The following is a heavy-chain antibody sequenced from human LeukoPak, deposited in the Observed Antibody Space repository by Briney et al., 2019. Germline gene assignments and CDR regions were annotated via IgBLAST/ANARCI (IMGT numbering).Heavy chain of an antibody. Sequence: SETLSLTCTVSVGSISSGGYYWRWIRQHPGKGLEWIGYIYYSGSTYYTPSLKSRVTISVDTSKNQFSLKLSSVTAADTAVYYCARALYSSSWYYWFDPWGQGTLVTVSS. CDR3: ARALYSSSWYYWFDP. CDR1: VGSISSGGYY. V-gene: IGHV4-31*03. J-gene: IGHJ5*02. CDR2: IYYSGST. D-gene: IGHD6-13*01.